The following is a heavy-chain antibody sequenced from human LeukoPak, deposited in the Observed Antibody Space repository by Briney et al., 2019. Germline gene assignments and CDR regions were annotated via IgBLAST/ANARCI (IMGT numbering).Heavy chain of an antibody. CDR3: ARDFYNWNSYYFDY. D-gene: IGHD1-7*01. J-gene: IGHJ4*02. V-gene: IGHV3-33*01. CDR2: IWYDGSNK. CDR1: GFFFSSYG. Sequence: PGRSLRLSCAASGFFFSSYGMHWVRLAPGKGLEWVALIWYDGSNKYYADSVKGRFTISRDNSKNTLSLQMNSLRAEDTAVYYCARDFYNWNSYYFDYWGQGTLVTVSS.